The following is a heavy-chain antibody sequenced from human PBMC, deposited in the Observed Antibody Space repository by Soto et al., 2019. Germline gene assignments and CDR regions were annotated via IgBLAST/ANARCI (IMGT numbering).Heavy chain of an antibody. CDR1: GFTFSSYG. V-gene: IGHV3-30*18. D-gene: IGHD4-17*01. J-gene: IGHJ4*02. CDR2: ISYDGSNK. Sequence: GGSLRLSCAASGFTFSSYGMHWVRQAPGKWLEWVAVISYDGSNKYYADSVKGRFTISRDNSKNTLYLQTNSLRAEDTAVYYCAKDWDWRHDYGDNTLTAFDYWGQGXLVTVYS. CDR3: AKDWDWRHDYGDNTLTAFDY.